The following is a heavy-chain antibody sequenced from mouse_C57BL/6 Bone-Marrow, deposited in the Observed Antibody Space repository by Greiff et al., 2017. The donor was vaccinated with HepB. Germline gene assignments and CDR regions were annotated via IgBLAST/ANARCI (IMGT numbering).Heavy chain of an antibody. D-gene: IGHD1-1*01. V-gene: IGHV1-54*01. CDR3: ARGITTVWYFDV. J-gene: IGHJ1*03. CDR2: INPGSGGT. Sequence: QVQLQQSGAELVRPGTSVKVSCKASGYAFTNYLIEWVKQRPGQGLEWIGVINPGSGGTNYNEKFKGKATLTADKSSSTAYMQLSSLTSEDSAVYYCARGITTVWYFDVWGTGTTVTVSS. CDR1: GYAFTNYL.